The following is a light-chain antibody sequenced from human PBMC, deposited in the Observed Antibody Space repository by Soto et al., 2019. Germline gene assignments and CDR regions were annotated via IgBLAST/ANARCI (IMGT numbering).Light chain of an antibody. Sequence: EVELTHSPATFSLSPCETATLSFSASQSVDKFLAWYQQRPGQPPRLLIFDSSNRATGVPVRFSGSGSGTVFTLTIGSLEPEDSAVYYCQQRKHWPPITFGQGTRLEIK. CDR1: QSVDKF. CDR2: DSS. CDR3: QQRKHWPPIT. V-gene: IGKV3-11*01. J-gene: IGKJ5*01.